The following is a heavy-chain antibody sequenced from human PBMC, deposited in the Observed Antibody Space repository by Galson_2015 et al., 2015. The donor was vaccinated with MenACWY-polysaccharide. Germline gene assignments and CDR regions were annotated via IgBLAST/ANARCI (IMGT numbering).Heavy chain of an antibody. J-gene: IGHJ6*02. Sequence: LSLTCTVSGGSISSYYWSWIRQPPGKGLEWIGYIYYSGSTNYNPSLKSRVTISVDTSKNQFSLKLSSVTAADTAVYYCARASPSPSMDVWGQGTTLTVSS. CDR3: ARASPSPSMDV. CDR2: IYYSGST. CDR1: GGSISSYY. V-gene: IGHV4-59*01.